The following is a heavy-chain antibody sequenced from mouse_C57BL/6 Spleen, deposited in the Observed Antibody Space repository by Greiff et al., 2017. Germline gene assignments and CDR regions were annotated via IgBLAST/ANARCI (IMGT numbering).Heavy chain of an antibody. CDR2: ISDGGSYT. D-gene: IGHD2-4*01. CDR3: ARGDYDGFAY. V-gene: IGHV5-4*03. J-gene: IGHJ3*01. Sequence: EVMLVESGGGLVKPGGSLKLSCAASGFTFSSYAMSWVRQTPEKRLEWVATISDGGSYTYYPDNVKGRFTISRDNAKNNLYLQMSHLKSEDTAMYYCARGDYDGFAYWGKGTLVTVSA. CDR1: GFTFSSYA.